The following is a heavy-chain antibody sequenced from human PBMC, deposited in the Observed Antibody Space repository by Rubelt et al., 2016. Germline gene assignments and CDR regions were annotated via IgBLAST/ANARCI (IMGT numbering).Heavy chain of an antibody. Sequence: SLTCAVSGGSINDNNWWSWVRQPPGKGLEWIGSVYYSGSTFYSPSLKSRVTISLNTSKNQFSLKLSSVTAADTAVYYCARTPGQSSWYYFDYWGQGTLVTVSS. D-gene: IGHD6-13*01. V-gene: IGHV4-4*02. J-gene: IGHJ4*02. CDR1: GGSINDNNW. CDR3: ARTPGQSSWYYFDY. CDR2: VYYSGST.